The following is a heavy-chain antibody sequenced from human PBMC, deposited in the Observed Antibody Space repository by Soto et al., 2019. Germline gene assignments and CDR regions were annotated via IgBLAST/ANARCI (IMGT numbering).Heavy chain of an antibody. CDR1: GFSFSRHA. CDR3: AKDAVYNDGLWLVAN. V-gene: IGHV3-23*01. D-gene: IGHD5-12*01. CDR2: MTGSGGDI. J-gene: IGHJ4*02. Sequence: EVQLLESGGGLVQPGGSLRLSCAASGFSFSRHAMMWVLQAPGKGQEWVAGMTGSGGDIRYADSVKGRFTISKDNSKNTLYLQMNSLRAEDTAIYYCAKDAVYNDGLWLVANWGQGTLVTVSS.